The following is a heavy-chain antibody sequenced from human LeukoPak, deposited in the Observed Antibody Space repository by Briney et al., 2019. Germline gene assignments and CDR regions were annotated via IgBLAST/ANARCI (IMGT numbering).Heavy chain of an antibody. V-gene: IGHV3-30*04. CDR1: GFTFSSYA. D-gene: IGHD3-10*01. CDR2: ISYDGSNK. J-gene: IGHJ4*02. CDR3: AKDRLLLWFGGYYFDY. Sequence: GGSLRLSCAASGFTFSSYAMHWVRQAPGKGLEWVAVISYDGSNKYYADSVKGRFTISRDNSKNTLYLQMNSLRAEDTAVYYCAKDRLLLWFGGYYFDYWGQGTLVTVSS.